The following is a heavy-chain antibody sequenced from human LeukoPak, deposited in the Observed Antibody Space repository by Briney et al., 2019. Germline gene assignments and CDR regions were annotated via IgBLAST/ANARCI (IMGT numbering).Heavy chain of an antibody. V-gene: IGHV3-23*01. CDR3: AKFVVVLPAALGGAFDM. D-gene: IGHD2-2*01. CDR1: GFTFCSYA. CDR2: ISGSGGST. J-gene: IGHJ3*02. Sequence: GGSLRLSFAASGFTFCSYAMSWVRLAPGKGLEWDSAISGSGGSTYYADSVKGRFTISRDNSKNTLYLQMNSLRAEDTAVYYCAKFVVVLPAALGGAFDMWGQGTMVTVSS.